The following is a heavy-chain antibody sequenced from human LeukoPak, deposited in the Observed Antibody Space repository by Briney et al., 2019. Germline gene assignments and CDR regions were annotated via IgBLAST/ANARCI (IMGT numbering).Heavy chain of an antibody. V-gene: IGHV1-69*01. J-gene: IGHJ4*02. D-gene: IGHD5-18*01. CDR1: GGTFSSYA. Sequence: ASVKVSCKASGGTFSSYAISWVRQAPGQGLEWMGGIIPIFGTANYAQKFQGRVTITADESASTAYMELSSLRSEDTAVYYCASGDTAMVLRFDYWGQGTLVTVSS. CDR2: IIPIFGTA. CDR3: ASGDTAMVLRFDY.